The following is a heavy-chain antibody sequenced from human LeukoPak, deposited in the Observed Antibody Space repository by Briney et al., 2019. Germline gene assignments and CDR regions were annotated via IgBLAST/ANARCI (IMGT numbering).Heavy chain of an antibody. V-gene: IGHV3-23*01. Sequence: GGALRLSCAASGFIFSSYGMHWVRQAPAKGLEWVAAISGGGGSTYYADSLKGRFTISRDNSKNTLYLQMNSLRAEDTAVYYCAKATNEFGELLFFFYFDYWGQGTLVTVSS. CDR1: GFIFSSYG. J-gene: IGHJ4*01. CDR2: ISGGGGST. D-gene: IGHD3-10*01. CDR3: AKATNEFGELLFFFYFDY.